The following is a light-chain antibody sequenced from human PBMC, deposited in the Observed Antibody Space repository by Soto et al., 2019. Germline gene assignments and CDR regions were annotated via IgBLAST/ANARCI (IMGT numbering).Light chain of an antibody. Sequence: EIVLTQSPATLSLSPGERVTLSCRASQSVSRSLAWYQQKPRQAPRILVYDASNRATGIPPRFSGSGSGTDFSLTISSLAPEDCSVYYCQQCSSWPYTFGQGTKLDFK. CDR1: QSVSRS. J-gene: IGKJ2*01. CDR2: DAS. CDR3: QQCSSWPYT. V-gene: IGKV3-11*01.